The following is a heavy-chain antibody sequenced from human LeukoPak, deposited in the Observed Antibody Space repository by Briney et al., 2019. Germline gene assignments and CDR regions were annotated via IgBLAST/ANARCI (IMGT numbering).Heavy chain of an antibody. CDR2: IWFDGSNK. J-gene: IGHJ4*02. CDR1: GFSFSSYA. CDR3: AREEGGGYYDKTTYYYH. V-gene: IGHV3-33*01. Sequence: GGSLRLSCAASGFSFSSYAMHWVRQAPGRGLEWVAVIWFDGSNKDYADSVKGRFTISRDNSKNTLYLQMNSLRTEDTAFYYCAREEGGGYYDKTTYYYHWGQGTLVTVSS. D-gene: IGHD3-22*01.